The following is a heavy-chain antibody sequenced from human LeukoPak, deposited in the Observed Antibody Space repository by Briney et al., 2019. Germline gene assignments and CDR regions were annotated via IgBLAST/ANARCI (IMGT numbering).Heavy chain of an antibody. J-gene: IGHJ4*02. CDR1: GFTFSSYA. Sequence: GGSLRLSCAASGFTFSSYAMPWVRQAPGKGLEWVAVISYDGSNKYYADSVKGRFTISRDNSKNTLYLQMNSLRAEDTAVYYCARDFPTYYYDSSGYGNGDYWGQGTLVTVSS. CDR2: ISYDGSNK. D-gene: IGHD3-22*01. CDR3: ARDFPTYYYDSSGYGNGDY. V-gene: IGHV3-30-3*01.